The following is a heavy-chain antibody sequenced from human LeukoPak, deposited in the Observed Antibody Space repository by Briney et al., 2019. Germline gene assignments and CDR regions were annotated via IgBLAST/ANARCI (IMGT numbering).Heavy chain of an antibody. V-gene: IGHV3-23*01. CDR1: GFTFSDYY. D-gene: IGHD1-26*01. CDR3: AKKRGHSENGWYFDL. CDR2: ISGSGGSS. J-gene: IGHJ2*01. Sequence: PRGSLRLSCAASGFTFSDYYMSWVRQAPGKGLEWVSLISGSGGSSNYADSVKGRFTISRDNSKNTLFLQMNSLRAEDTAVYYCAKKRGHSENGWYFDLWGRGTLVTVSS.